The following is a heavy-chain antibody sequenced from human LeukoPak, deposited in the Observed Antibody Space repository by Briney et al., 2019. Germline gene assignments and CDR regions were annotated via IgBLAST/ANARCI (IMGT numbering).Heavy chain of an antibody. CDR3: ARGEGSLGLWLQGY. D-gene: IGHD5-18*01. Sequence: GASVKVSCKASGYTFTSYDINWVRQATGQGLEWMGWMNPNSGNTGYAQKFQGRVTTTRNTSISTAYMELSSLRSEDTAVYYCARGEGSLGLWLQGYWGQGTLVTVSS. J-gene: IGHJ4*02. V-gene: IGHV1-8*01. CDR1: GYTFTSYD. CDR2: MNPNSGNT.